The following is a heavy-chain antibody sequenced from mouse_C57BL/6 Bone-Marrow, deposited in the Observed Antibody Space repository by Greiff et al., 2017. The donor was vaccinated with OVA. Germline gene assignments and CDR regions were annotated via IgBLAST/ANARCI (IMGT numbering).Heavy chain of an antibody. D-gene: IGHD4-1*01. CDR2: INSDGGST. V-gene: IGHV5-2*03. Sequence: EVKLMESGGGLVQPGESLKLSCESNEYEFPSHDMSWVRKTPEKRLELVAAINSDGGSTYYPDTMERRFIISRDNAKNTLFLQMTSLRSEDTAMYYCARREVNWDVYFDYWGQGTTLTVSS. J-gene: IGHJ2*01. CDR3: ARREVNWDVYFDY. CDR1: EYEFPSHD.